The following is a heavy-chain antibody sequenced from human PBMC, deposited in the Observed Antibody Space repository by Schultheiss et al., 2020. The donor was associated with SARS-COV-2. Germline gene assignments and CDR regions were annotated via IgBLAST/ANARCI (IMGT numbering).Heavy chain of an antibody. J-gene: IGHJ4*02. CDR3: ARSGDLDY. Sequence: GESLKISCAASGFTFSTYWMHWVRQAPGKGLVWISRINSDGSTTSYADSVKGRFTIFRDNAKNTLYLQMDSLRAEDTAVYYCARSGDLDYWGQGTLVTVSS. CDR2: INSDGSTT. V-gene: IGHV3-74*01. CDR1: GFTFSTYW. D-gene: IGHD1-26*01.